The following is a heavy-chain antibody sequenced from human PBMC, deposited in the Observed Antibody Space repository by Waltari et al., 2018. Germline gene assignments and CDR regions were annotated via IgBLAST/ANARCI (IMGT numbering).Heavy chain of an antibody. CDR2: ISPNSGGT. Sequence: QVQLVQSGAEVKKPGASVKVSCKASGYTFTGYYMHWVRQAPGQGLGWMGWISPNSGGTNYAQKFQGRVTMTRDTSISTAYRELSRLRSDDTAVYYCARVAYEDSSSPNWFDPWGQGTLVTVSS. V-gene: IGHV1-2*02. CDR3: ARVAYEDSSSPNWFDP. D-gene: IGHD6-6*01. CDR1: GYTFTGYY. J-gene: IGHJ5*02.